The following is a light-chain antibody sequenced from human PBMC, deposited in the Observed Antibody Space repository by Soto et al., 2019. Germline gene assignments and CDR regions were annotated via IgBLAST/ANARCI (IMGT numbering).Light chain of an antibody. CDR2: DVS. J-gene: IGLJ1*01. CDR3: SSYASDRTYV. Sequence: QSVLTQPASVSGSPGHTITISCTGTSSDVGGYNYVSWYQQHPGKAPKLMIYDVSNRPSGVSNRFSGSKSGNTASLTISGLQVEDEADYYCSSYASDRTYVFGTGTKVTV. CDR1: SSDVGGYNY. V-gene: IGLV2-14*01.